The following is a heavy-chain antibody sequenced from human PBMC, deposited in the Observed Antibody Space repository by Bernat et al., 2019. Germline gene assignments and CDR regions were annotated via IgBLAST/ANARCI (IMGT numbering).Heavy chain of an antibody. J-gene: IGHJ5*02. CDR3: AKDINDFWSGPFDP. CDR1: GFTFSNYR. CDR2: IKQDGSEK. V-gene: IGHV3-7*03. D-gene: IGHD3-3*01. Sequence: HLVESGGGLVQPGMSLRLSCTTSGFTFSNYRMSWVRQAPGKGLEWVANIKQDGSEKYYVASVRGRFTISRDNAKNSLYLQMNSLRAEDTALYYCAKDINDFWSGPFDPWGQGTLVTVSS.